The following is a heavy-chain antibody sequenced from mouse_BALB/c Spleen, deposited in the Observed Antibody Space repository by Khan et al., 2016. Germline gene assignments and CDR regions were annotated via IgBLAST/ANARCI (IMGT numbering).Heavy chain of an antibody. V-gene: IGHV3-8*02. CDR3: ARRGDVGNYVAWFAY. CDR2: ISYSGST. Sequence: VQLKESGPSLVKPSQTLSLTCSVTGDSITSGYWNWIRKFPGNKLEYMGYISYSGSTYYNPSLKSRISITRETSKNQYYLQLNSVTTDDTATYYCARRGDVGNYVAWFAYWGQGTLVTVSA. CDR1: GDSITSGY. J-gene: IGHJ3*01. D-gene: IGHD2-1*01.